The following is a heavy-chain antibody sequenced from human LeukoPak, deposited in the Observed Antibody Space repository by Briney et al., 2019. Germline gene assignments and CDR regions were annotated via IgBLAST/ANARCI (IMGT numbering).Heavy chain of an antibody. D-gene: IGHD3-9*01. CDR2: IRSSRSYI. CDR3: ARKAPGGYDILTGYYRDYYYMDV. Sequence: GGSLRLSCAASGFTFSSYSMNWVRQAPGKGLEWVSSIRSSRSYIYYADSVKGRFTISRDNAKNSLYLQMNSLRAEDTAVYYCARKAPGGYDILTGYYRDYYYMDVWGKGTTVTVSS. V-gene: IGHV3-21*01. CDR1: GFTFSSYS. J-gene: IGHJ6*03.